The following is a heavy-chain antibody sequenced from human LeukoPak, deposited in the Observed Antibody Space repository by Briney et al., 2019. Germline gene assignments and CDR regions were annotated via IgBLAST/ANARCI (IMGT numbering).Heavy chain of an antibody. CDR3: AKDQGPYSSSSPDAYFDY. CDR2: ISSSGGTT. CDR1: GFTFNSYA. D-gene: IGHD6-6*01. V-gene: IGHV3-23*01. J-gene: IGHJ4*02. Sequence: PGGSLRLSCAASGFTFNSYAMTWVRQAPGKGLEWGSAISSSGGTTYYADSVKGRFTISRDNSKNTLYLQMNSLRAEDTAVYYCAKDQGPYSSSSPDAYFDYWGQGTLVTVSS.